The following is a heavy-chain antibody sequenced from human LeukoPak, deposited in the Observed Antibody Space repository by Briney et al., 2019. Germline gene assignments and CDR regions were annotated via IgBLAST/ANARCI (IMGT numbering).Heavy chain of an antibody. D-gene: IGHD5-18*01. CDR1: GFTFSSYW. J-gene: IGHJ4*02. V-gene: IGHV3-74*01. Sequence: GGSLRLSCAASGFTFSSYWMHWVRQDPGKGLVWVSRINSDGSSTSYADSVKGRFTISRDNAKNTLYLQMNSLRAEDTAVYYCASAQGYGYVPFDYWGQGTLVTVSS. CDR2: INSDGSST. CDR3: ASAQGYGYVPFDY.